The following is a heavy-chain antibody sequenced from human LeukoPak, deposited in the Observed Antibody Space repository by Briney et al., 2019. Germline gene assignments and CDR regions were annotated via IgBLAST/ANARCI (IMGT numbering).Heavy chain of an antibody. D-gene: IGHD3-10*01. V-gene: IGHV3-43*01. Sequence: GGSLRLSCAASGFTFDDYTMHWVRQAPGKGLEWVSLISWDGGSTYYADSVKGRFTISRDNSKNSLYLQMNSLRTEDTALYYCAKGGSGSAELLWFGELLTNPSFDYWGQGTLVTVSS. CDR3: AKGGSGSAELLWFGELLTNPSFDY. CDR2: ISWDGGST. J-gene: IGHJ4*02. CDR1: GFTFDDYT.